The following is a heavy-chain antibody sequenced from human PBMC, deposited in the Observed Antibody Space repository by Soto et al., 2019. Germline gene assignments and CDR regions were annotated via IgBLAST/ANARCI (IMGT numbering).Heavy chain of an antibody. V-gene: IGHV3-23*01. CDR1: GFTFTNYA. Sequence: EVQLLESGGGLEQPGGSLRLSCAASGFTFTNYAMSWVRQAPGKGLQWVSTISGSGGATYYADSVKGRFTVSRDNSKNTLYLQMDSLRAEDTAVYFCANPSPGYGDSTLYYYAMDAWGQGTMVTVSS. CDR3: ANPSPGYGDSTLYYYAMDA. J-gene: IGHJ6*02. CDR2: ISGSGGAT. D-gene: IGHD4-17*01.